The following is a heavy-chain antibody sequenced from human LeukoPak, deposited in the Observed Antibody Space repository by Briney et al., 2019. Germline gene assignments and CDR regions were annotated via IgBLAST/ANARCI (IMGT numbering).Heavy chain of an antibody. D-gene: IGHD1-26*01. J-gene: IGHJ3*02. CDR1: GGTFSSYA. Sequence: SVKVSCKASGGTFSSYAISWVRQATGQGLEWMGGIIPIFGTANYAQKFQGRVTITRDTSASTAYMELSSLRSEDMAVYYCARGAGGWVGATETYAFDIWGQGTMVTVSS. V-gene: IGHV1-69*05. CDR2: IIPIFGTA. CDR3: ARGAGGWVGATETYAFDI.